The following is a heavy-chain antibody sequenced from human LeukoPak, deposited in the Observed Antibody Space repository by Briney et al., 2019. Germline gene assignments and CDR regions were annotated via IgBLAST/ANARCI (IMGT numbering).Heavy chain of an antibody. J-gene: IGHJ4*02. CDR1: GGSISSYY. V-gene: IGHV4-4*07. D-gene: IGHD2-15*01. CDR3: ARGRCSGGSCYFDY. CDR2: IYTSGST. Sequence: PSETLSLTCTVSGGSISSYYWSWIRQPAGKGLEWIGRIYTSGSTNYNPSLKSRVTISVDTSKNQFSLKLSSVTAADTAVYYCARGRCSGGSCYFDYWGQGTLVTVSS.